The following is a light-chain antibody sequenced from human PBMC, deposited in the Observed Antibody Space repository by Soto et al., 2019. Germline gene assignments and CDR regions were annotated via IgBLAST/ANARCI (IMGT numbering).Light chain of an antibody. V-gene: IGLV2-14*01. J-gene: IGLJ1*01. Sequence: QSALTQPASVSGSPGQSITISCTGTSSDIGGYKYVSWYQQHPGKAPKLMIYEVNNRPSGVSNRFSGSKSGNTASLTISGLQAEYEADYYCSSYITSSTLYVFGTGTKVPVL. CDR1: SSDIGGYKY. CDR2: EVN. CDR3: SSYITSSTLYV.